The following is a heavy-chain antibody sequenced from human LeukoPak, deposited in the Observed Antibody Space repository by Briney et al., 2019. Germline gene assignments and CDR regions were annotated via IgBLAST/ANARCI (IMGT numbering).Heavy chain of an antibody. CDR3: ARDESD. V-gene: IGHV1-3*04. Sequence: GSVKVSCKASEYTFTGYYMQWVRQAPGQGLEWMGWINTGNGNTIYSQKFQGRVTITRDTSATTAYMEVNSLRSEDTAVYYCARDESDWGQGTPVTVSS. CDR1: EYTFTGYY. CDR2: INTGNGNT. J-gene: IGHJ4*02.